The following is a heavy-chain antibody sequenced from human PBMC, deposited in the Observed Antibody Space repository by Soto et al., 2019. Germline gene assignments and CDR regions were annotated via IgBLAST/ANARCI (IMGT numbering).Heavy chain of an antibody. Sequence: QVQLVQIGAEEKKPGASVKVSCKASGYTFTGYAMHWVRQAPGQRLEWMGWINAGNGNTKYSQKFQGRVTITRDTSASIAYMELSSLRSEDTAVYYCARAVAVAADFDYWGQGTLVTVSS. D-gene: IGHD6-19*01. CDR3: ARAVAVAADFDY. J-gene: IGHJ4*02. V-gene: IGHV1-3*05. CDR2: INAGNGNT. CDR1: GYTFTGYA.